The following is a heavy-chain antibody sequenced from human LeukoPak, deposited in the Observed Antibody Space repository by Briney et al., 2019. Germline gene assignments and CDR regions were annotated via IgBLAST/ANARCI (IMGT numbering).Heavy chain of an antibody. V-gene: IGHV3-23*01. Sequence: GGSLRLSCAASGFTVSSNYMSWVRQAPGKGLEWVAGLSGSAGGTTYADSVKGRFTISRDNSKNTLFLQMDRLRAEDTAVYFCAKRGVVVRVFLVGFHREAYYFDSWGQGAQVTVSS. D-gene: IGHD3-16*02. J-gene: IGHJ4*02. CDR2: LSGSAGGT. CDR1: GFTVSSNY. CDR3: AKRGVVVRVFLVGFHREAYYFDS.